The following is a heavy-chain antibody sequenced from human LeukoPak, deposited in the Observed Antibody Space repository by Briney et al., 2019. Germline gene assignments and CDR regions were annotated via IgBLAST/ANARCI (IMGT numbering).Heavy chain of an antibody. Sequence: GGSLRLFCAVSGISLSNYGMSWVRQAPGKGLEWVAGISGSGGSTNYADSVKGRFTIYRDNPKNTLYLQMNRLRAEDTAVYFCAKRGVVIRVILVGFHKEAYYFDSWGQGALVTVSS. D-gene: IGHD3-22*01. J-gene: IGHJ4*02. V-gene: IGHV3-23*01. CDR1: GISLSNYG. CDR3: AKRGVVIRVILVGFHKEAYYFDS. CDR2: ISGSGGST.